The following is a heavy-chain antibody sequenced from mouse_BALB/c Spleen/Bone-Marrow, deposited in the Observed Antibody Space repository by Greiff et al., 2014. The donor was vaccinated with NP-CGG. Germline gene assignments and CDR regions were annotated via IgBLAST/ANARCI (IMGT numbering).Heavy chain of an antibody. J-gene: IGHJ3*01. CDR3: SRDYRYDTWFSY. D-gene: IGHD2-14*01. V-gene: IGHV3-2*02. CDR1: GYSITSDYA. Sequence: EVQLQQSGPGLVKPSQSLSLTCTVTGYSITSDYAWNWIRQFPGNKLEWMGYISYCGFTSYNPSLKSRISITRDTSKNQFFLQLNSVTTEDTATYYCSRDYRYDTWFSYWGQGTLVTVSA. CDR2: ISYCGFT.